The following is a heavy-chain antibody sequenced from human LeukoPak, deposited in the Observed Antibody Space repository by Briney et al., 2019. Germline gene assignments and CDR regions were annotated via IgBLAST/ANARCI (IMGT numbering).Heavy chain of an antibody. Sequence: GGSLRLSCAASGFTFSSYAMSWVRQAPGKGLEWVSAISGSGGSTYYADSVKGRFTISRDNSKNTLYLQMNSLRAEDTAVYYCVGYYDSSGVDFFNYWGQGTLVTVSS. V-gene: IGHV3-23*01. CDR1: GFTFSSYA. J-gene: IGHJ4*02. CDR3: VGYYDSSGVDFFNY. CDR2: ISGSGGST. D-gene: IGHD3-22*01.